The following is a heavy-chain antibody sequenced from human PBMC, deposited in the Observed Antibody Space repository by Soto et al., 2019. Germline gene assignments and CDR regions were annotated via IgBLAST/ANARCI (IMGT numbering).Heavy chain of an antibody. CDR1: GGSITNTTYY. D-gene: IGHD5-18*01. CDR3: ARLKGQLWLPTFDY. J-gene: IGHJ4*02. V-gene: IGHV4-39*01. Sequence: PSATLSLTCTVSGGSITNTTYYWAWIRQPPGKELEWIASIYYSGSTYYNPSLKSRVTISVDTSKNQFSLKLSSVTAADTAVYYCARLKGQLWLPTFDYWGQGTLVTVSS. CDR2: IYYSGST.